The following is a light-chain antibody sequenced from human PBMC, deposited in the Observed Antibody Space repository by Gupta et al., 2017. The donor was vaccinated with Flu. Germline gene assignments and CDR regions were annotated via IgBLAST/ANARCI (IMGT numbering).Light chain of an antibody. CDR1: QSVSSSY. V-gene: IGKV3-20*01. J-gene: IGKJ2*01. CDR3: QQYGSSPRT. Sequence: DTLSLSPGERATLSCRASQSVSSSYLAWYQQKPGQAPRLLIYGASTRATGIPDRFSGSGSGRDFTLTISRLEPEDFAVYYCQQYGSSPRTFGQGTKLEIK. CDR2: GAS.